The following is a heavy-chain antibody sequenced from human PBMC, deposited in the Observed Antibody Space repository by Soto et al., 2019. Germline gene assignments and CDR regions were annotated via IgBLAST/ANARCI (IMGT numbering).Heavy chain of an antibody. Sequence: GGSLRLSCAASGFTFSSYGMHWVRQAPGKGLEWVAVISYDGSNKYYADSVKGRLTISRDNSKNTLYLQMNSLRAEDTAVYYCAKVISDYGDYFFADYYYYYMDVWGKGTTVTVSS. V-gene: IGHV3-30*18. CDR1: GFTFSSYG. CDR2: ISYDGSNK. D-gene: IGHD4-17*01. J-gene: IGHJ6*03. CDR3: AKVISDYGDYFFADYYYYYMDV.